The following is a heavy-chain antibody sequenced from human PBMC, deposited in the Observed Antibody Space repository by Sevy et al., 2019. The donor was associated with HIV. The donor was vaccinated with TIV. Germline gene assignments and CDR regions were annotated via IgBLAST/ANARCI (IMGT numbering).Heavy chain of an antibody. D-gene: IGHD5-18*01. J-gene: IGHJ4*02. V-gene: IGHV3-7*01. Sequence: GGSLRLSCAASGFTFSGYWMTWVRQAPGKGLEWVANIKEGGSEEYYVDSVKGRFTISRDNAKNSLFLQLNSLRVEDTAMYYCARDSPGYGAYDYLGQGTLVTVSS. CDR1: GFTFSGYW. CDR2: IKEGGSEE. CDR3: ARDSPGYGAYDY.